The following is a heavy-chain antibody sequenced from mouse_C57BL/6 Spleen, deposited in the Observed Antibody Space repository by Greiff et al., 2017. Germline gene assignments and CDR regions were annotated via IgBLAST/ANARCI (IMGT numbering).Heavy chain of an antibody. J-gene: IGHJ3*01. D-gene: IGHD3-1*01. Sequence: EVQLQQSGAELVRPGASVKLSCTASGFNIKDDYMHWVKQRPEQGLEWIGWIDPENGDTEYASKFQGKATITADTSSNTAYLPLSILTSVDTAGYYCTTSSAWFAYWGQGTLVTVSA. CDR3: TTSSAWFAY. CDR2: IDPENGDT. V-gene: IGHV14-4*01. CDR1: GFNIKDDY.